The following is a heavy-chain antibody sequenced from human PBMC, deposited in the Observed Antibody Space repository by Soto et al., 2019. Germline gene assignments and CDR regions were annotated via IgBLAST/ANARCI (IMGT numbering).Heavy chain of an antibody. CDR1: GFTFSNYE. V-gene: IGHV3-64*01. CDR3: ARRGYGSRWPNVYMDV. D-gene: IGHD6-13*01. J-gene: IGHJ6*03. CDR2: ISNNGAHT. Sequence: EAQLVESGGGLVQPGGSLRLSCAASGFTFSNYEMHWVRQAPGKGLEYVSGISNNGAHTDYAKSVKGRFTISSDNSENTLSLQMGSLRAEDMALYYCARRGYGSRWPNVYMDVWGKGTPVTVSS.